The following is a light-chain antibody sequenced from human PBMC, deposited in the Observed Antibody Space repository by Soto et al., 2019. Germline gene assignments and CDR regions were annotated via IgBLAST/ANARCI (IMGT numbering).Light chain of an antibody. J-gene: IGKJ1*01. V-gene: IGKV1-39*01. CDR2: AAS. CDR3: QQSYSTPWT. Sequence: DIQMTQSPSSLSASVGDRVTITCRASQTIDTYINWYQQKPGKAPKLLVYAASSLQSGVPSRFSGRGSGTDFTLTISRLQPEDFTTYYCQQSYSTPWTFGQGTKVEIK. CDR1: QTIDTY.